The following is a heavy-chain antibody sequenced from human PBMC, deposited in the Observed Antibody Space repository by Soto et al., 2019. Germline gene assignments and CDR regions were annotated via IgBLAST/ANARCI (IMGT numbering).Heavy chain of an antibody. J-gene: IGHJ4*02. V-gene: IGHV3-23*01. Sequence: GGSLRLSCVASGFTFSRHGLSWVRQAPGKGLEWVSTINPSGDSTFYADSVKRRFTISRDNSKNTVYLQMNSLSVGDTAVYLCAKVDVSTAGSFDYWGQGALVTVSS. CDR2: INPSGDST. CDR3: AKVDVSTAGSFDY. D-gene: IGHD6-13*01. CDR1: GFTFSRHG.